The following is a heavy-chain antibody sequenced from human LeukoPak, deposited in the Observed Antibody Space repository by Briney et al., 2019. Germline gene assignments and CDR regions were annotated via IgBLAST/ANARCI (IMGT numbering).Heavy chain of an antibody. CDR1: GFTVSSNS. V-gene: IGHV3-53*01. J-gene: IGHJ4*02. CDR3: ARRAGAYSHPYDY. Sequence: GGSLRLSCTVSGFTVSSNSMSWVRQAPGKGLDGVSFIYSDNTHYSDSVKGRFTISRDNSKNTLYLQMNSLRAEDTAVYYCARRAGAYSHPYDYWGQGTLVTVSS. D-gene: IGHD4/OR15-4a*01. CDR2: IYSDNT.